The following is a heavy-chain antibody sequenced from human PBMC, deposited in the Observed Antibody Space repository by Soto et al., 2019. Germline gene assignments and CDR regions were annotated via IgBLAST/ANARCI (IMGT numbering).Heavy chain of an antibody. V-gene: IGHV4-30-2*05. Sequence: PSETLSLTCAVSGGSISSGGYSWSWIRQPPGKGLEWIGTIYYNGNTYYNPSLKSRVTILIDTSKKHFSLKLNSVTAADTAVYYCARARYSYGYFDWWGQGTLVTV. J-gene: IGHJ4*02. CDR3: ARARYSYGYFDW. D-gene: IGHD5-18*01. CDR2: IYYNGNT. CDR1: GGSISSGGYS.